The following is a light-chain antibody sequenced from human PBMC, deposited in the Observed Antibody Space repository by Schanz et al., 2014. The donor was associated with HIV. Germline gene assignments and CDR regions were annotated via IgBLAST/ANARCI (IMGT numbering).Light chain of an antibody. V-gene: IGKV4-1*01. CDR2: WAS. CDR1: QSVLYSSNSKNY. Sequence: DIVMTQSPDSLAVSLGARATIICRSSQSVLYSSNSKNYLAWYQQKPGQPPRLLIYWASTRESGVPDRFSGSGSGTDFTLTISSLEPDDFAVYYCQQYGGSPRTFGQGTKVDFK. CDR3: QQYGGSPRT. J-gene: IGKJ1*01.